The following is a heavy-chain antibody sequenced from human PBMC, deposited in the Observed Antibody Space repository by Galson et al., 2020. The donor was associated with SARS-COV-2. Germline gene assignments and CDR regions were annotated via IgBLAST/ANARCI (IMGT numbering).Heavy chain of an antibody. Sequence: SVKVSCKASGGTFSSYAISWVRQAPGQGLEWMGGIIPIFGTANYAQKFQGRVTITADESTSTAYMELSSLRSEETAVYYCARTTPYDSSGYYLDYWGQGTLVTVSS. J-gene: IGHJ4*02. CDR2: IIPIFGTA. D-gene: IGHD3-22*01. V-gene: IGHV1-69*13. CDR1: GGTFSSYA. CDR3: ARTTPYDSSGYYLDY.